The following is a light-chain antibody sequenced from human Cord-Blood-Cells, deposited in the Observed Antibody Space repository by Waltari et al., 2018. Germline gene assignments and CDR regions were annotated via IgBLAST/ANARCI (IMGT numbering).Light chain of an antibody. CDR3: SSYTSSSTVV. CDR2: DVS. V-gene: IGLV2-14*01. J-gene: IGLJ2*01. CDR1: SRDVGGYNY. Sequence: QSALTQPASVSGSPGPSITISCTGTSRDVGGYNYVSWYQQHPGKAPKLIIYDVSNRPSGVSNRFSGSKSGNTASLTISGLQAEDEADYYCSSYTSSSTVVFGGGTKLTVL.